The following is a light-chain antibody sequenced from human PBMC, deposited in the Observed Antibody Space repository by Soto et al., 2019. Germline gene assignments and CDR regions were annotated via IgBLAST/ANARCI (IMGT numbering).Light chain of an antibody. J-gene: IGKJ3*01. CDR1: QIITNSY. CDR2: GAS. Sequence: EVVLTQSPGTLSLSPGERATLSCRASQIITNSYLSWFQQKPGQAPRLLIYGASTRATGIPDRFSGSGSGTDFTLTISRLEPEDFAVYYCQQYGNTTFTFGPGTKVDIK. CDR3: QQYGNTTFT. V-gene: IGKV3-20*01.